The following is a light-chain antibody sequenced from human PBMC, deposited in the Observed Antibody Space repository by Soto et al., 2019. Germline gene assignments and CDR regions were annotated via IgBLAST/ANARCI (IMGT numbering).Light chain of an antibody. CDR2: EVS. CDR3: SSYTSSSTLVYV. J-gene: IGLJ1*01. Sequence: SALTQPASVSGSPGQSITISCTGSSSDVGGYNYVCWYQQHPGKAPKLMIYEVSNRPSGVSNRFSGSKSGNTASLTISGLQAEDEADYYCSSYTSSSTLVYVFGTGTKV. V-gene: IGLV2-14*01. CDR1: SSDVGGYNY.